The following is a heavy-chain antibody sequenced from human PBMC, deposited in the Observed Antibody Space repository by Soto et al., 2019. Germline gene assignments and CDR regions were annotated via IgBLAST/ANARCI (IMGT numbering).Heavy chain of an antibody. CDR1: GFIFRNYY. V-gene: IGHV3-23*01. D-gene: IGHD2-21*02. Sequence: EVQLLESGGGLVQPGESLRLSCAVSGFIFRNYYMSWVRQAPGKGPEWVSGIDESGDRTYYADSMEGRVTISRDNSKDTLYLQMNSLRAHDTAGYYCAIVTQNGSPRRAHRGQGTLVTVSS. J-gene: IGHJ4*02. CDR3: AIVTQNGSPRRAH. CDR2: IDESGDRT.